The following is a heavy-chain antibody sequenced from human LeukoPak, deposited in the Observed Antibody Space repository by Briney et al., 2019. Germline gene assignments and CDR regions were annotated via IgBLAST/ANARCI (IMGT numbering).Heavy chain of an antibody. Sequence: RLSETLSLTCTVSGGSISSSIYYWGWMRQPPGKGLEWIGSIYYDGTTHYNPSLKCRVTKSIDTSKSQFSLMLSSVTAADTAVYYCARDGGLSGTYSPDAFDVWGPGTMVTVSS. CDR1: GGSISSSIYY. D-gene: IGHD1-26*01. V-gene: IGHV4-39*07. CDR3: ARDGGLSGTYSPDAFDV. CDR2: IYYDGTT. J-gene: IGHJ3*01.